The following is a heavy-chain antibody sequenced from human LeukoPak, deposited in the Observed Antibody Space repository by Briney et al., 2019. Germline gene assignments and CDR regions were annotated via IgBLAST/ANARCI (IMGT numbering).Heavy chain of an antibody. V-gene: IGHV5-51*01. J-gene: IGHJ3*02. CDR2: IYPGDSDA. Sequence: GESLKISCEGSGYSFTSYWIGGVRQMPGKGLEWMGIIYPGDSDARYSTSFQGQVTISADKSISTAYLQWSSLKASDTAMYYCARHLGPEGAFDIWGQGTMVTVSS. CDR1: GYSFTSYW. D-gene: IGHD1-14*01. CDR3: ARHLGPEGAFDI.